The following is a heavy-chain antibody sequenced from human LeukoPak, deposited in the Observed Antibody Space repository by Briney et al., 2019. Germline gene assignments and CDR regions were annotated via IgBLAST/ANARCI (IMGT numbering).Heavy chain of an antibody. J-gene: IGHJ6*03. V-gene: IGHV3-9*01. Sequence: GGSLRLSCAASGFTFDDYAMHWVRQAPGKGLEWVSGISWNSGSIGYADSVKGRFTISRDNAKNSLYLQMNSLRAEDTAVYYCARDSWVDYVWGSYRPFYYMDVWGKGTTVTVSS. CDR3: ARDSWVDYVWGSYRPFYYMDV. D-gene: IGHD3-16*02. CDR2: ISWNSGSI. CDR1: GFTFDDYA.